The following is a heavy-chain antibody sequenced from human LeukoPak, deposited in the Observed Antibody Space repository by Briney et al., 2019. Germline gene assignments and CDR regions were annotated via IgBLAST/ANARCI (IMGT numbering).Heavy chain of an antibody. J-gene: IGHJ4*02. V-gene: IGHV5-51*01. CDR3: ARHYPGGDYFIDY. CDR1: GYSFTSYW. Sequence: GESLKIPCKGSGYSFTSYWIGWVRQMPGKGLEWVGIIYPDDSDTRYSPSFQDQVTISADKSISTASLQWSSLKASDTAMYYCARHYPGGDYFIDYWGQGTLVTVSS. D-gene: IGHD4-17*01. CDR2: IYPDDSDT.